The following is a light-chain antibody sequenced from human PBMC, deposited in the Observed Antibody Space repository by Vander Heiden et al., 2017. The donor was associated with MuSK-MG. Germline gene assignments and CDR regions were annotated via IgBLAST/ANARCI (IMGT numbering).Light chain of an antibody. CDR3: QQDSNSPYT. CDR1: QSLAGSY. Sequence: EIVLTQSPATLSLSPGERATLSCGASQSLAGSYLAWYQQKPGLAPSLLIYDVSSRATGTPDRFSGSGSGTVFTLTISRLEPEDFAVYYCQQDSNSPYTFGQGTKLDIK. J-gene: IGKJ2*01. V-gene: IGKV3D-20*01. CDR2: DVS.